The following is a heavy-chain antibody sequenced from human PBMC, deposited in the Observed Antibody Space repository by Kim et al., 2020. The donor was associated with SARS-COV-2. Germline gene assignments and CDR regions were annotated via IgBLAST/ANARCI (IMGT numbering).Heavy chain of an antibody. D-gene: IGHD2-15*01. CDR3: ARQVVSAWFNFDL. V-gene: IGHV4-39*01. Sequence: YYNLSLKNRLTISVDTSKTQFSLKVTSVTAADTAMYYCARQVVSAWFNFDLWGQGTMVTVSS. J-gene: IGHJ3*01.